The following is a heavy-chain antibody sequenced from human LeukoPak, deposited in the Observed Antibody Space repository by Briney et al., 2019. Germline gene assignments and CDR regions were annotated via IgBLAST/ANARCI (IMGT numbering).Heavy chain of an antibody. D-gene: IGHD4-17*01. CDR1: GYTFTGYY. Sequence: ASVKVSCKASGYTFTGYYMHWVRQAPGQGLEWMGRIIPIFGTANYAQKFQGRVTITTDESTSTAYMELSSLRSEDTAVYYCARDLGYGDPDYWGQGTLVTVSS. V-gene: IGHV1-69*05. CDR3: ARDLGYGDPDY. CDR2: IIPIFGTA. J-gene: IGHJ4*02.